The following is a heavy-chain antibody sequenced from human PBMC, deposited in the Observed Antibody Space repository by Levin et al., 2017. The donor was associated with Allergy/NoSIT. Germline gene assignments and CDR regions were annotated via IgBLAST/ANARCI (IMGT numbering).Heavy chain of an antibody. Sequence: SETLSLTCTVSGGSISSGDYYWSWIRQPPGKGLEWIGYIYYSGSTYYNPSLKSRVTISVDTSKNQFSLKLSSVTAADTAVYYCARDLYYYDSSGYYGHNHHFDYWGQGTLVTVSS. V-gene: IGHV4-30-4*01. CDR2: IYYSGST. D-gene: IGHD3-22*01. CDR3: ARDLYYYDSSGYYGHNHHFDY. J-gene: IGHJ4*02. CDR1: GGSISSGDYY.